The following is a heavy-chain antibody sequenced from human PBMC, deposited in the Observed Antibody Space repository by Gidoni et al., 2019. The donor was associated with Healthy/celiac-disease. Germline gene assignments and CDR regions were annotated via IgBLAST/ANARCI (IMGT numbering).Heavy chain of an antibody. D-gene: IGHD1-20*01. J-gene: IGHJ3*02. Sequence: ITFKESAPTLVIPTQTLSLTCTFSWFSLSPSGVGVGWFRQPPGKALEWLALIYWDDDKRYSPSLKRRLTITKENNKNQVVLTMTNMDTVDTATYYCAHTPNRNDVQAFDIWGQGTMVTVSS. CDR1: WFSLSPSGVG. V-gene: IGHV2-5*02. CDR3: AHTPNRNDVQAFDI. CDR2: IYWDDDK.